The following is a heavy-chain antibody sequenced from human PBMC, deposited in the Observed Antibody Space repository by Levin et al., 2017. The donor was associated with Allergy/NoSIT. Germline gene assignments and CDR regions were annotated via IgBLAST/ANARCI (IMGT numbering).Heavy chain of an antibody. Sequence: GGSLRLSCAASGFTFSSYSMNWVRQAPGKGLEWVSSISSSSSYIYYADSVKGRFTISRDNAKNSLYLQMNSLRAEDTAVYYCARVNRCSTSCYAAWYFDYWGQGTLVTVSS. J-gene: IGHJ4*02. CDR2: ISSSSSYI. CDR3: ARVNRCSTSCYAAWYFDY. V-gene: IGHV3-21*01. CDR1: GFTFSSYS. D-gene: IGHD2-2*01.